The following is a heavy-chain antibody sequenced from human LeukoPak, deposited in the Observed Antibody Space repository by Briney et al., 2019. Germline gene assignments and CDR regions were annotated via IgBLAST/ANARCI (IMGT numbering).Heavy chain of an antibody. CDR1: GYTFTSYD. Sequence: GASVKVSCKASGYTFTSYDINWVRQATGQGLEWMGWMNPNSGNTGYAQKFQGRVTMTRDKSTSTVYMELSSLRSEDTAVYYCARGFVGNCSGGSCYSPGWWYWGQGTLVTVSS. CDR2: MNPNSGNT. V-gene: IGHV1-8*01. D-gene: IGHD2-15*01. J-gene: IGHJ4*02. CDR3: ARGFVGNCSGGSCYSPGWWY.